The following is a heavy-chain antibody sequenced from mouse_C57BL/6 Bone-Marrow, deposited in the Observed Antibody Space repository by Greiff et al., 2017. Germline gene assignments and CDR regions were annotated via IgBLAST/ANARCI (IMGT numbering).Heavy chain of an antibody. J-gene: IGHJ2*01. CDR1: GFNIKDDY. CDR2: IDPENGDT. V-gene: IGHV14-4*01. Sequence: VQLKQSGAELVRPGASVKLSCTASGFNIKDDYMHWVKQRPEQGLEWIGWIDPENGDTEYASKFQGKATITADTSSNPAYLQLSSLTSEDTAVYYCTTLPYYGYDDGFDYWGQGTTLTVSS. CDR3: TTLPYYGYDDGFDY. D-gene: IGHD2-9*01.